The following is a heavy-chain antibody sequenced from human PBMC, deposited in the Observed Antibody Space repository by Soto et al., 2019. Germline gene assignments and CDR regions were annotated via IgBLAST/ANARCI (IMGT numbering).Heavy chain of an antibody. CDR1: GFSLNDYG. V-gene: IGHV3-30*18. J-gene: IGHJ4*02. Sequence: LRLSCAASGFSLNDYGMHWVRQPPGNGLEWVADISYDGRNKYYTDSVRGRFTISRDISKGTLYLQMNSLRPEDTAVYYCAKSNRGAYDTPDFWGQGTPVTVSS. CDR3: AKSNRGAYDTPDF. CDR2: ISYDGRNK. D-gene: IGHD3-22*01.